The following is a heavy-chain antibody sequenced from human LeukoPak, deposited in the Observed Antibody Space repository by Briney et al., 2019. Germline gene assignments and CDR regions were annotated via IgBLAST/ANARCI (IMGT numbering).Heavy chain of an antibody. CDR3: ARVPGDYPLNWFDA. D-gene: IGHD7-27*01. J-gene: IGHJ5*02. V-gene: IGHV4-59*01. CDR1: GVSISSYY. CDR2: KSYSAST. Sequence: SETLSLTYTVSGVSISSYYWSWIRQLPGDGLEWNGYKSYSASTNYNPSLQSRVTISVDTSKNQFSLKLTSVTAADTAVYYCARVPGDYPLNWFDAWGQGTLVTVSS.